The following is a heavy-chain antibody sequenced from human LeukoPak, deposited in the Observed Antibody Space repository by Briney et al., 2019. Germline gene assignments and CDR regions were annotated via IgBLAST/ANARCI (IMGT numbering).Heavy chain of an antibody. Sequence: GGSLRLSCAASGFTFSSDAMSWVRQAPGKGLEWVSAIRGNGGTTYYADSVKGRFTISRDNSKSTLYLQMNSLRAEDTAVYYCAKAGSCTNGVCSNFDYWGQGTLVTVSS. CDR1: GFTFSSDA. CDR3: AKAGSCTNGVCSNFDY. D-gene: IGHD2-8*01. J-gene: IGHJ4*02. V-gene: IGHV3-23*01. CDR2: IRGNGGTT.